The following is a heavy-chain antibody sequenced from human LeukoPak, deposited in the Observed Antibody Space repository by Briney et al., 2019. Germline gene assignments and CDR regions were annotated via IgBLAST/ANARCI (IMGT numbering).Heavy chain of an antibody. D-gene: IGHD3-22*01. Sequence: GGSLRLSCAASGFTFSSYAMHWVRQAPGKGLEWVAVISYDGSNKYYADSVEGRFTISRDNSKNTLYLQMNSLRAEDTAVYYCARDDRSERDYYDSESYWGQGTLVTVSS. V-gene: IGHV3-30-3*01. J-gene: IGHJ4*02. CDR3: ARDDRSERDYYDSESY. CDR1: GFTFSSYA. CDR2: ISYDGSNK.